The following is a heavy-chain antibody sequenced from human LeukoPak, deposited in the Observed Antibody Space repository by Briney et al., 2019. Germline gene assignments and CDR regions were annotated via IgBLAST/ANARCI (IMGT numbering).Heavy chain of an antibody. V-gene: IGHV3-74*01. CDR1: GFTVSSNY. J-gene: IGHJ4*02. D-gene: IGHD4-17*01. CDR3: AREIYGDYGSDY. Sequence: PGGSLTLSCAASGFTVSSNYMSWVRQAPGKGLVWVSRINSAGSSTTYADSVKARFTISRDNAKNTLHLQMNSLRAEDTAVYYCAREIYGDYGSDYWGQGILVTVSS. CDR2: INSAGSST.